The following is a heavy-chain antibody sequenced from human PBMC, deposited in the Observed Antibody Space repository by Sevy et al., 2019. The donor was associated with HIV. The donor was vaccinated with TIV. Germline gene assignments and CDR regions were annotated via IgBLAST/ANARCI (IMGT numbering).Heavy chain of an antibody. CDR1: GFTFSSYG. CDR3: AKDSHCISTSCFFYYYGMDV. D-gene: IGHD2-2*01. Sequence: GGSLRLSCAASGFTFSSYGMHWVHQAPGKGLEWVAVISYDGSNKYYADSVKGRFTISRDNSKNTLYLQMNSLRAEDTAVYYCAKDSHCISTSCFFYYYGMDVWGQGTTVTVSS. J-gene: IGHJ6*02. CDR2: ISYDGSNK. V-gene: IGHV3-30*18.